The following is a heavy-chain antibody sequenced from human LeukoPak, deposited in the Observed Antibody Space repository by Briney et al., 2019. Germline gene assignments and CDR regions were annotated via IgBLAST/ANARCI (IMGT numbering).Heavy chain of an antibody. J-gene: IGHJ4*02. CDR2: IYYSGTT. CDR1: GGSISSYY. CDR3: ARSTAMVTRGWDY. V-gene: IGHV4-59*01. Sequence: SETLSLTCTVSGGSISSYYWSWIRQPPGKGLEWIGYIYYSGTTNYNPSLTSRVSMSVDTSKNQFSLKLSSVTAADTAVYYCARSTAMVTRGWDYWGQGTLVTVSS. D-gene: IGHD5-18*01.